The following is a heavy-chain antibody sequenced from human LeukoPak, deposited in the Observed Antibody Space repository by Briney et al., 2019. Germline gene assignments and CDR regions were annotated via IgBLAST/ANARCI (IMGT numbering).Heavy chain of an antibody. CDR3: AKGAYDYIEIGYFDS. V-gene: IGHV3-23*01. CDR2: LIGSSGST. D-gene: IGHD5-12*01. Sequence: GGSLRLSCAASGFTSTNYAMNWVRQAPGKGLEWVSVLIGSSGSTDYADSVKGRFTISRDNSKNTVFLQMNSLRAEDTAIYYCAKGAYDYIEIGYFDSWGQGTLVTVSS. J-gene: IGHJ4*03. CDR1: GFTSTNYA.